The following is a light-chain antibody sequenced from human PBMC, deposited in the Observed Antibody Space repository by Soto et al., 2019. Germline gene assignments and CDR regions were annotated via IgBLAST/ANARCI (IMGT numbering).Light chain of an antibody. CDR2: NDN. V-gene: IGLV1-44*01. CDR3: AAWDDSLNGVL. CDR1: NSNIGSNP. Sequence: QSVLTQPPSASGTPGQSVTIYCSGGNSNIGSNPVHWYQQLPGTAPKLLIHNDNQRPSRVPDRFSGSKSGTSASLVITGLQSEDEAAYYCAAWDDSLNGVLFGGGTQLTVL. J-gene: IGLJ2*01.